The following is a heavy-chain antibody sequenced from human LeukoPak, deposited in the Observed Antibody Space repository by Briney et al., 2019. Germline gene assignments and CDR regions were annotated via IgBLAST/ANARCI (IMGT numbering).Heavy chain of an antibody. CDR3: ARASQDYYGSGSYYRGGDAFDI. V-gene: IGHV1-69*04. D-gene: IGHD3-10*01. Sequence: SVKVSCKASGGTFSSYAINWVRQAPGQGLEWMGRIIPILGIANYAQKFQGRVTITADKSTSTAYMELSSLRSEDTAVCYCARASQDYYGSGSYYRGGDAFDIWGQGTMVTVSS. CDR1: GGTFSSYA. CDR2: IIPILGIA. J-gene: IGHJ3*02.